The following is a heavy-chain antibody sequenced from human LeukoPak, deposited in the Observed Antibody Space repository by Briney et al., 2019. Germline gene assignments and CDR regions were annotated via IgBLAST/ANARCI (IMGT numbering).Heavy chain of an antibody. V-gene: IGHV3-33*01. J-gene: IGHJ3*01. D-gene: IGHD3-22*01. CDR3: ARDGSFDSSRYVV. CDR2: IWYDGSKT. CDR1: GFTFSIYG. Sequence: PGGSLRLSCAASGFTFSIYGMHGVRQAPGKGLEGVAIIWYDGSKTYYADSVKGRFTISRDNSQNTLSLQMNSLRAEDTAVYYCARDGSFDSSRYVVWGQGTMVTVSS.